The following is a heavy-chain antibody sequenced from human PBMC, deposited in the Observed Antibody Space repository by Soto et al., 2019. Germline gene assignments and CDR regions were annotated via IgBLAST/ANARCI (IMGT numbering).Heavy chain of an antibody. CDR3: ARSSQHEYSTSPRYY. D-gene: IGHD6-6*01. CDR1: GYTFTSYG. CDR2: ISAYNGNT. Sequence: ASVKVSCKASGYTFTSYGISWVRQAPGQGLEWMGWISAYNGNTNYAQKLQGRVTMTTDTSTSTAYMELRSLRSDDTAVYYCARSSQHEYSTSPRYYWGQGTLVTVSS. J-gene: IGHJ4*02. V-gene: IGHV1-18*01.